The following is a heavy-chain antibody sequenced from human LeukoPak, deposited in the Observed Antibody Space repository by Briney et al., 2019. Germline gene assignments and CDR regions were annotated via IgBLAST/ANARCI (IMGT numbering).Heavy chain of an antibody. V-gene: IGHV4-59*08. D-gene: IGHD6-6*01. CDR3: ARWTYSSSSGFDY. CDR2: IYYSGST. Sequence: SETLSLTCTVSGGSISSYYWSWIRQPPGKGLEWIGYIYYSGSTNYNPSLKSRVTISVDTSKNQFSLKLSSVTAADTAVYYCARWTYSSSSGFDYWGQGTLVTVSS. J-gene: IGHJ4*02. CDR1: GGSISSYY.